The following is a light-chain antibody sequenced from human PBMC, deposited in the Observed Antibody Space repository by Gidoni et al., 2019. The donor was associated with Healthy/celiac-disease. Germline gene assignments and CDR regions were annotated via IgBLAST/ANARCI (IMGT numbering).Light chain of an antibody. Sequence: DIQMTQSSSTLSASVGDRVTITCRASQSISSWLAWYQQKPGKAPKLLIYDASSVESGVPSRFSGSGSGTEFTLTISSLQPDDFATYYCQQYNSYSPTFGQGTKVEIK. V-gene: IGKV1-5*01. CDR1: QSISSW. CDR2: DAS. J-gene: IGKJ1*01. CDR3: QQYNSYSPT.